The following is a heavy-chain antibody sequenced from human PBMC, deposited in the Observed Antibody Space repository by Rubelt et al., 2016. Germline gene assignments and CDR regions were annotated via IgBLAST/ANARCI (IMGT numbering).Heavy chain of an antibody. Sequence: QVQLVQSGAEVKKPGASVKVSCKASGYTFISYAIHWVRQAPGQSLEWVGWINAGNGDTKYSERFQDRLTLTRNTSASTTYWELSNLRSEDTAVYYCARDEDYWGQGALVTVSS. CDR1: GYTFISYA. V-gene: IGHV1-3*01. CDR2: INAGNGDT. J-gene: IGHJ4*02. CDR3: ARDEDY.